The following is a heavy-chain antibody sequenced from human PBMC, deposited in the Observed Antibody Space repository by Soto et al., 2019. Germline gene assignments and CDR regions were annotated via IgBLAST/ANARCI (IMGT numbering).Heavy chain of an antibody. Sequence: GGSLRLSCAASGFTFSSYAMHWVRQAPGKGLEWVAVISYDGSNKYYADSVKGRFTISRDNSKNTLYLQMNSLRAEDTAVYYCARTITIFGVVIYYYYGMDVWGQGTTVTVSS. CDR2: ISYDGSNK. CDR3: ARTITIFGVVIYYYYGMDV. CDR1: GFTFSSYA. D-gene: IGHD3-3*01. V-gene: IGHV3-30-3*01. J-gene: IGHJ6*02.